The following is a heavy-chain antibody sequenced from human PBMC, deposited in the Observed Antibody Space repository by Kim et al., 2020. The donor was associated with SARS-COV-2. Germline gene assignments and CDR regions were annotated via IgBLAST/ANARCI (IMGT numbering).Heavy chain of an antibody. J-gene: IGHJ4*02. CDR3: ASSRKDGYNSVNY. CDR1: GGSFSGYY. D-gene: IGHD5-12*01. CDR2: INHSGST. Sequence: SETLSLTCAVYGGSFSGYYWSWIRQPPGKGLEWIGEINHSGSTNYNPSLKNRVTISVDTSKNQFSLKLSSVTAADTAVYYCASSRKDGYNSVNYWGQGT. V-gene: IGHV4-34*01.